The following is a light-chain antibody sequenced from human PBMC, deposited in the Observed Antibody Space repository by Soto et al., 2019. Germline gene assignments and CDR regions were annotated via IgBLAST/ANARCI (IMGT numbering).Light chain of an antibody. CDR3: QQYNNWPTIT. Sequence: VVMTQSPATLSVSPGERATLSCRASQSARSSLGWYQQKPGQAPSLLIYDVSIRATGIPARFNGSGSGTEFTLTISSLQSEDFAVYYCQQYNNWPTITFGQGTRLEIK. J-gene: IGKJ5*01. V-gene: IGKV3-15*01. CDR2: DVS. CDR1: QSARSS.